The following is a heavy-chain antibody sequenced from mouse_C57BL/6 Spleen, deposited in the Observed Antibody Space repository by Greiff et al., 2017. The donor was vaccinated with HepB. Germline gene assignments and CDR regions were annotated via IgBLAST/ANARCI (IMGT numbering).Heavy chain of an antibody. V-gene: IGHV1-82*01. Sequence: VKVVESGPELVKPGASVKISCKASGYAFSSSWMNWVKQRPGKGLEWIGRIYPGDGDTNYNGKCKGKATLTADKSSSTAYMQLSSLTSEDSAVYFCAREGLLYYFDYWGQGTTLTVSS. CDR1: GYAFSSSW. D-gene: IGHD3-1*01. CDR2: IYPGDGDT. J-gene: IGHJ2*01. CDR3: AREGLLYYFDY.